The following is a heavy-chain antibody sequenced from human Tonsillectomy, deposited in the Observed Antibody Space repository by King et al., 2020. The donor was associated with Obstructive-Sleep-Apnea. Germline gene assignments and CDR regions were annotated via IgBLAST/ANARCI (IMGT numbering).Heavy chain of an antibody. CDR1: GFTFSNYA. Sequence: VQLVESGGGLVQPGGSLRLSCAASGFTFSNYAMSWVRQAPGRGLEWVSAINTGGGTPYYADPVRGRFTISRNNSNNTLYLQMNSRRAEDTAVYYCAKRVDTAMVFDYWGQGTLVTVSS. D-gene: IGHD5-18*01. V-gene: IGHV3-23*04. CDR2: INTGGGTP. CDR3: AKRVDTAMVFDY. J-gene: IGHJ4*02.